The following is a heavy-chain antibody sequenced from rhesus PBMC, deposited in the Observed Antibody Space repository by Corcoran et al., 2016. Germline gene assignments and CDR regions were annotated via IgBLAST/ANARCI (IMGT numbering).Heavy chain of an antibody. J-gene: IGHJ4*01. D-gene: IGHD6-13*01. CDR1: GGSISSRS. Sequence: QLQLQESGPGLVTPSEPLSVTCAVSGGSISSRSWSWTRQAPGNGLEGIGYLYGSGSRTNYNPSLKSRGTLAVDTSKNQLSLKLSSVTTADTAVYYCARELYSSWSSGVGYFDYWGQGVLVTVSS. CDR2: LYGSGSRT. CDR3: ARELYSSWSSGVGYFDY. V-gene: IGHV4-169*02.